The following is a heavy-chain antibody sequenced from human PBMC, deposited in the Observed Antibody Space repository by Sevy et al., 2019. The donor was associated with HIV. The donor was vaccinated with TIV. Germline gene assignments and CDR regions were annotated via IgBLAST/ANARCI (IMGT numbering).Heavy chain of an antibody. CDR1: GFTFSKYS. CDR3: AREGCTKPHDY. CDR2: LSFGCGEI. V-gene: IGHV3-23*01. Sequence: GGCLRLSCAASGFTFSKYSVSWVRQPPGKGLEWVSTLSFGCGEINYADSVKGRFTISRDNSKSSVYLQMNNLRPEDTAVYYCAREGCTKPHDYWGQGTLVTVSS. D-gene: IGHD2-8*01. J-gene: IGHJ4*02.